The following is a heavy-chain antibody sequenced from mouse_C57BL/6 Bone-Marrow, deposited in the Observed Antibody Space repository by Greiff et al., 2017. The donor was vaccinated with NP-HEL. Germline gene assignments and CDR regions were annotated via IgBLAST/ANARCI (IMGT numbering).Heavy chain of an antibody. CDR2: IDPETGGT. J-gene: IGHJ1*03. CDR3: TRTPLYYGNYAYWYFDV. Sequence: VQLQQSGAELVRPVASVTLSCKASGYTFTDYEMHWVKQTPVHGLEWIGAIDPETGGTAYNQKFKGKAILTADKSSSTAYMELRSLTSEDSAVYYCTRTPLYYGNYAYWYFDVWGTGTTVTVSS. D-gene: IGHD2-1*01. CDR1: GYTFTDYE. V-gene: IGHV1-15*01.